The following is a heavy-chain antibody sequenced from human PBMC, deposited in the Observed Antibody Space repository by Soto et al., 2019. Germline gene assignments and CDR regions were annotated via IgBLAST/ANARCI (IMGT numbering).Heavy chain of an antibody. CDR1: GFTLSSYA. Sequence: GGSLRLSCAASGFTLSSYAMSWVRQAPGKGLEWVSAISGSGGSTYYADSVKGRFTISRDNSKNTLYLQMNSLRAEDTAVYYCAKLMTTVNYYYYGMDVWGQGTTVTVSS. CDR3: AKLMTTVNYYYYGMDV. V-gene: IGHV3-23*01. J-gene: IGHJ6*02. D-gene: IGHD4-17*01. CDR2: ISGSGGST.